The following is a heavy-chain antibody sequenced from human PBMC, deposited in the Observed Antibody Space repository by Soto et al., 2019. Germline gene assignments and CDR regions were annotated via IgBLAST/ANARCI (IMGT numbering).Heavy chain of an antibody. CDR2: ISGSGGST. J-gene: IGHJ4*02. Sequence: EVQLLESGGGLVQPGGSLRLSCAASGFTFSSYAMSWVRQAPGKGLEWVSAISGSGGSTYYADSVKGRFTISRDNSKNTLYLQMNSLRAEDTAVYYCAKDLTPYSRGYQQWFDYWGEGTLVTVSS. V-gene: IGHV3-23*01. CDR1: GFTFSSYA. CDR3: AKDLTPYSRGYQQWFDY. D-gene: IGHD6-25*01.